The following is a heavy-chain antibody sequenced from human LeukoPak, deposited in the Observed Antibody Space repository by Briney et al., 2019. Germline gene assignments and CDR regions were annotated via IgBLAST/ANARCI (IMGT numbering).Heavy chain of an antibody. Sequence: ASVKVSCKASGYTFTSYYMHWVRQAPGQGLEWMGIINPSGGSTSYAQKFQGRVTMTRDTSTSTVYMELSSLRSEDTAVYYCARDAVTVLEWFLTPYYYDMDVWGKGTTVTVSS. CDR2: INPSGGST. D-gene: IGHD3-3*01. J-gene: IGHJ6*03. V-gene: IGHV1-46*03. CDR1: GYTFTSYY. CDR3: ARDAVTVLEWFLTPYYYDMDV.